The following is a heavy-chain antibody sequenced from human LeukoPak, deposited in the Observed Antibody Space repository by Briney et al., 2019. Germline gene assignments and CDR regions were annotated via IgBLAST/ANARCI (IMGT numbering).Heavy chain of an antibody. Sequence: GGSLRLSCAASGFTFDDYAMHWVRQAPGKGLEWVSLISGDGGSTYYADSVKGRFTISRDNSKNSLYLQMNSLGTEDTALYYCAKEDYGSGSYLFGYWGQGTLVTVSS. J-gene: IGHJ4*02. CDR1: GFTFDDYA. V-gene: IGHV3-43*02. CDR3: AKEDYGSGSYLFGY. CDR2: ISGDGGST. D-gene: IGHD3-10*01.